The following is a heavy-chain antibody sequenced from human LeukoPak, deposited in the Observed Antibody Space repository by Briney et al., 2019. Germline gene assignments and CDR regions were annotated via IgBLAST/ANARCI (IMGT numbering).Heavy chain of an antibody. Sequence: GGSLRLSCAASGFTFNTFNMNWVRQAPGKGLEWVSPITSGGDYIYYADSVKGRFTTSRDNAKNSLSLQLNSLRVEDTAVYYCARGHYDVLAASYKWTPDYWGQGTLVTVSS. J-gene: IGHJ4*02. D-gene: IGHD3-9*01. CDR3: ARGHYDVLAASYKWTPDY. CDR2: ITSGGDYI. CDR1: GFTFNTFN. V-gene: IGHV3-21*01.